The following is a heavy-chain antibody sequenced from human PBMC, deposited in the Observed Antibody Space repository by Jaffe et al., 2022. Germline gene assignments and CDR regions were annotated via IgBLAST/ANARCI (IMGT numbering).Heavy chain of an antibody. Sequence: EVQLVESGGGLVQPGGSLRLSCAASGFTLSNYWIHWVRQVPRKGLMWVARINGDGTKTTHTDSVKGRFTVSRDNAKNTVFLQMDSLRVEDTAVYYCARDPRVEDYGGDPRYFDSWGQGTLVTVSS. V-gene: IGHV3-74*01. CDR1: GFTLSNYW. D-gene: IGHD4-17*01. CDR3: ARDPRVEDYGGDPRYFDS. J-gene: IGHJ4*02. CDR2: INGDGTKT.